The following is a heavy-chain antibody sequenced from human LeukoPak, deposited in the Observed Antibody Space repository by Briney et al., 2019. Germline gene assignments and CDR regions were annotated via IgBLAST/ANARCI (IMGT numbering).Heavy chain of an antibody. CDR1: GFTLSSYW. CDR2: IKQAGSDK. Sequence: GGALRISCAAPGFTLSSYWMSWVRPAPGEGREGVANIKQAGSDKYYVDSVKGRFTISRDNTKNSLYLQMNSLRAEDTAVYYCATAFRGSYDNWGQGTLVTVSS. D-gene: IGHD1-26*01. V-gene: IGHV3-7*01. J-gene: IGHJ4*02. CDR3: ATAFRGSYDN.